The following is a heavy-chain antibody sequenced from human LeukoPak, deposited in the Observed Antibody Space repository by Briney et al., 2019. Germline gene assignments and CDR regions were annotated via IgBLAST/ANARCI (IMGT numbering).Heavy chain of an antibody. Sequence: SVKVSCKASGGTFSSYAISWVRQAPGQGLEWMGRIIPIFGTANHAQKFQGRVTITTDESTSTAYMELSSLRSEDTAVYYCARDLDDSSGFDYWGQGTLVTVSS. CDR1: GGTFSSYA. J-gene: IGHJ4*02. CDR3: ARDLDDSSGFDY. D-gene: IGHD6-19*01. CDR2: IIPIFGTA. V-gene: IGHV1-69*05.